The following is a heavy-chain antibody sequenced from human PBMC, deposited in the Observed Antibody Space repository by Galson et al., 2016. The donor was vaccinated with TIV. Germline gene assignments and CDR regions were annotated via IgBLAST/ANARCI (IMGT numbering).Heavy chain of an antibody. J-gene: IGHJ6*02. V-gene: IGHV1-8*02. CDR1: GYTFTSYD. D-gene: IGHD1-1*01. CDR2: MNPRSGNT. CDR3: ARPPTGREPYYSGMDV. Sequence: SVKVSCKASGYTFTSYDIIWVRQAAGQGLEWMGWMNPRSGNTDYAPKFQGRVTMSMHTSISTAYLKMSSLRSEDTAVYFCARPPTGREPYYSGMDVWGQGTTVTVSS.